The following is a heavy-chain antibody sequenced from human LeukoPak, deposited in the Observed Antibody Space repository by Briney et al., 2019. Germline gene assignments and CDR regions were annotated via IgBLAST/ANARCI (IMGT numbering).Heavy chain of an antibody. V-gene: IGHV3-23*01. CDR1: GFTFSSYA. CDR3: ASTQPEVVPPYYYYYGMDV. D-gene: IGHD2-2*01. J-gene: IGHJ6*02. CDR2: ISGSGGST. Sequence: GGSLRLSCAASGFTFSSYATSWVRQAPGKGLEWVSAISGSGGSTYYADSVKGRFTISRDNSKNTLYLQMNSLRAEDTAVYYCASTQPEVVPPYYYYYGMDVWGQGTTVTVSS.